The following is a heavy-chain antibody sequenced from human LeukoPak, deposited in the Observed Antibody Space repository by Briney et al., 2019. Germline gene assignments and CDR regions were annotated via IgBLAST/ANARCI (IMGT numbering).Heavy chain of an antibody. CDR1: GITLSNYG. J-gene: IGHJ4*02. Sequence: GGSLRLSRAVSGITLSNYGMTWVRQAPGKGLEWVAGISDTGGRTNYADSVKGRFTISRDNPKNTLYLQVNSLRAEDTAVYFCAKRGVVIRVILVGFHKEAYYFDSWGQGALVTVSS. V-gene: IGHV3-23*01. CDR3: AKRGVVIRVILVGFHKEAYYFDS. CDR2: ISDTGGRT. D-gene: IGHD3-22*01.